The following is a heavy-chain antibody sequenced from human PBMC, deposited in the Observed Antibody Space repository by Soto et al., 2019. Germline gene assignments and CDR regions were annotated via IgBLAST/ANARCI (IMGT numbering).Heavy chain of an antibody. CDR1: GFTFSSYS. CDR3: ARDHVARLPWDARVDYFDY. CDR2: ISSSSSYI. Sequence: GGSLRLSCAASGFTFSSYSMNWVRQAPGKGLEWVSSISSSSSYIYYADSVKGRFTISRDNAKNSLYLQMNSLRAEDTAVYYCARDHVARLPWDARVDYFDYWGQGTLVTVSS. V-gene: IGHV3-21*01. D-gene: IGHD4-17*01. J-gene: IGHJ4*02.